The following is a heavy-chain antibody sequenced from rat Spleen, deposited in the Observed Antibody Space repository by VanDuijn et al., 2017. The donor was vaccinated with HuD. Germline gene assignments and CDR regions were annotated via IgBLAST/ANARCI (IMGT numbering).Heavy chain of an antibody. V-gene: IGHV2-72*01. CDR2: IWTGGNT. Sequence: QVQLKESGPGLVQPSQTLSLTCIVSGFSLSSYHVSWIRQPPGKSLVWMGTIWTGGNTNYYSAVQSRLTISRDTSKSQVFLKMNSLQPEDTGTYYCARHRRSSYIHEYFDYWGQGVMVTVSS. J-gene: IGHJ2*01. CDR3: ARHRRSSYIHEYFDY. D-gene: IGHD1-2*01. CDR1: GFSLSSYH.